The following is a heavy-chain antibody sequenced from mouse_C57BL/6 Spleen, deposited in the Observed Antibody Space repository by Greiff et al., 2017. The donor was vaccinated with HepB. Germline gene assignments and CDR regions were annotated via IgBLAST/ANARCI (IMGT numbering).Heavy chain of an antibody. Sequence: EVQLQQSGAELVRPGASVKLSCTASGFNIKDDYMHWVKQRPEHGLEWIGWIYPENGDTEYASKFQGKATITADTSSNTAYLQLSSLTSEDTAVYYCTAYDGYYAWFAYWGQGTLVTVSA. J-gene: IGHJ3*01. D-gene: IGHD2-3*01. CDR2: IYPENGDT. CDR3: TAYDGYYAWFAY. V-gene: IGHV14-4*01. CDR1: GFNIKDDY.